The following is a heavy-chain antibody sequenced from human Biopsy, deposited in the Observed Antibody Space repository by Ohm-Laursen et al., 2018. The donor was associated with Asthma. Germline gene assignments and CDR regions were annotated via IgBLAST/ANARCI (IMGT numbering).Heavy chain of an antibody. V-gene: IGHV3-53*01. Sequence: SLRLSCTATGFTVTTHYMSWVRQAPGKGLEWVSVIYSGGGTYYADSVQGRVTISRDNSKNTLSLQTNSLRAEDTAVYYCARAYGGSFFSGAFDIWGQGTMVTVSS. CDR3: ARAYGGSFFSGAFDI. CDR1: GFTVTTHY. D-gene: IGHD4-23*01. J-gene: IGHJ3*02. CDR2: IYSGGGT.